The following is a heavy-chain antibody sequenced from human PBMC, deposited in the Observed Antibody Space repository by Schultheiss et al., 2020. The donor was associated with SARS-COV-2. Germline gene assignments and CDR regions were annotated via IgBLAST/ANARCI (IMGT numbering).Heavy chain of an antibody. J-gene: IGHJ6*02. Sequence: ASVKVSCKASGYTFTGYYMHWVRQAPGQGLEWMGGIIPIFGTANYAQKFQERVTITRDMSTSTAYMELSSLRSDDTAVYYCARVRDTAMVTSFYYYYGMDVWGQGTTVTVSS. CDR3: ARVRDTAMVTSFYYYYGMDV. CDR2: IIPIFGTA. D-gene: IGHD5-18*01. V-gene: IGHV1-2*02. CDR1: GYTFTGYY.